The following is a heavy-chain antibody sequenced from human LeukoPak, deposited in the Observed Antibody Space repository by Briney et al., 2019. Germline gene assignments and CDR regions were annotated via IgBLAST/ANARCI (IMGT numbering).Heavy chain of an antibody. D-gene: IGHD3-22*01. CDR2: INWNGGST. V-gene: IGHV3-20*04. CDR3: ARGGTELVIPTY. Sequence: GGSLRLSCAASGFTFDDYGMSWVRQAPGKGLEWVSGINWNGGSTGYADSVKGRFTISRDNAKNSLYLQMNSLGAEDTAVYYCARGGTELVIPTYWGQGILVTVSS. CDR1: GFTFDDYG. J-gene: IGHJ4*02.